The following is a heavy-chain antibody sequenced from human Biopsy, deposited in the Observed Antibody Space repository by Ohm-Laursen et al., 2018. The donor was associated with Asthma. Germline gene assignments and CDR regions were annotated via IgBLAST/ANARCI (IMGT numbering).Heavy chain of an antibody. J-gene: IGHJ4*02. CDR1: GFTFRSYA. CDR3: ARDVMVWYLPAFDF. CDR2: GGSYYDGGLK. D-gene: IGHD2-21*01. Sequence: SLRLSCAAFGFTFRSYAMHWVRQAPGKGLEWVAVGGSYYDGGLKYYADSVNGRFTVSRDDSKNTLYLQMNSLRPDDTAVYYCARDVMVWYLPAFDFWGQGTLVTVSS. V-gene: IGHV3-30-3*01.